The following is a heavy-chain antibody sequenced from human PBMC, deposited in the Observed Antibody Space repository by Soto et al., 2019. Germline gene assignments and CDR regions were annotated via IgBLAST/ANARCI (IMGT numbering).Heavy chain of an antibody. J-gene: IGHJ4*02. V-gene: IGHV4-31*03. Sequence: TLSLTCTVSGGSISSGGYYWSWIRQHPGKGLEWIGYIYYSGSTYYNASLKSRVTISVDTSKNQFSLKLSSVTAADTAVYYCARGHNFWSGYYTYYFDYWGQGTLVTVSS. CDR3: ARGHNFWSGYYTYYFDY. CDR1: GGSISSGGYY. D-gene: IGHD3-3*01. CDR2: IYYSGST.